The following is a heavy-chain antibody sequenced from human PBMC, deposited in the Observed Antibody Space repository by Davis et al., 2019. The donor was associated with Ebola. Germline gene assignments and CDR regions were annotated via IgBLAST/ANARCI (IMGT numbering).Heavy chain of an antibody. D-gene: IGHD3-22*01. CDR2: ISYDGSEK. V-gene: IGHV3-30*18. J-gene: IGHJ6*02. CDR1: GFTFSTHA. CDR3: AKDGDDSSGILYYYYGMDV. Sequence: GESLKISCVASGFTFSTHAMHWVRQAPAKGLEWVALISYDGSEKYYADSVKGRFTISRDNSKNTLYLQMNSLRAEDTAVYYCAKDGDDSSGILYYYYGMDVWGQGTTVTVSS.